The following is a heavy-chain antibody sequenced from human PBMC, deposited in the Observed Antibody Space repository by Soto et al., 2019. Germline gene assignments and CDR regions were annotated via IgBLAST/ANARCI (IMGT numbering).Heavy chain of an antibody. CDR3: ARDKDRQQLGGNYYYGIDV. J-gene: IGHJ6*02. V-gene: IGHV1-69*12. CDR1: GGTFGNSA. CDR2: IIPIFPTP. D-gene: IGHD3-3*02. Sequence: QVQLVQSGAEVKKPGSSVTVSCKASGGTFGNSAISWVRQAPGQGLESMGGIIPIFPTPYYAQKFQGRVTITAEESTTTAYMELTSLRSEDTAVYYCARDKDRQQLGGNYYYGIDVWGQATTVTVYS.